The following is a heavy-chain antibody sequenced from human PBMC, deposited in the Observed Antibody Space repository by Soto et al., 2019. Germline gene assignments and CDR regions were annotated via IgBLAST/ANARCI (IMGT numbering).Heavy chain of an antibody. Sequence: GGSLRLSCAASEFTFSNYAISWVRQAPGKGLEWVSAISYGGGTTYYADSVKGRFTISRDNSKNTLYLQMNSLRAEDTAVYYCAKNPGYYYGMDVWGQGTTVTVSS. CDR3: AKNPGYYYGMDV. V-gene: IGHV3-23*01. CDR1: EFTFSNYA. D-gene: IGHD2-15*01. CDR2: ISYGGGTT. J-gene: IGHJ6*02.